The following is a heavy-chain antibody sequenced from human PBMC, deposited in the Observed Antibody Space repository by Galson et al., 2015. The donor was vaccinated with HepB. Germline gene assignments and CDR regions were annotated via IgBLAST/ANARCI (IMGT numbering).Heavy chain of an antibody. CDR2: ISWNSGSI. D-gene: IGHD3-22*01. CDR3: AKAFDYYDSSGPDWDAFDI. Sequence: LSCAASGFTFDDYAMHWVRQAPGKGLEWVSGISWNSGSIGYADSVKGRFTISRDNAKNSLYLQMNSLRAEDTALYYCAKAFDYYDSSGPDWDAFDIWGQGTMVTVSS. J-gene: IGHJ3*02. V-gene: IGHV3-9*01. CDR1: GFTFDDYA.